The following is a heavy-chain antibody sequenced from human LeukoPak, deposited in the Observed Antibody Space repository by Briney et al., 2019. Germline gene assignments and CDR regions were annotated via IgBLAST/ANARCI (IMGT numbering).Heavy chain of an antibody. J-gene: IGHJ4*01. CDR3: AREKSRRGLSPYYFDY. CDR1: GFTFSNAW. D-gene: IGHD3-16*02. CDR2: ILYDGSNK. V-gene: IGHV3-30-3*01. Sequence: HPGGSLRLSCAASGFTFSNAWMSWVRQAPGKGLEWVAVILYDGSNKYYADSVKGRFTISRDNSKNTLYLQMNSLRAEDTAVYYCAREKSRRGLSPYYFDYWGQGTLVTVSS.